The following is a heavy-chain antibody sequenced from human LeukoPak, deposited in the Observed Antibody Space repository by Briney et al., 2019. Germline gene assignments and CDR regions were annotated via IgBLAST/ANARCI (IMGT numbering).Heavy chain of an antibody. Sequence: PGGSLRLSCSASGFTFSDYDMNWIRQAPGKGLEWISAISGRSSHTYYGDSVKGRFSISRDNAKNLLYLQMNGLGAEDTAVYYCGRAFPPLRTSSAGDLWGPGTLVTVSS. CDR1: GFTFSDYD. CDR3: GRAFPPLRTSSAGDL. J-gene: IGHJ4*02. D-gene: IGHD3-16*01. CDR2: ISGRSSHT. V-gene: IGHV3-21*06.